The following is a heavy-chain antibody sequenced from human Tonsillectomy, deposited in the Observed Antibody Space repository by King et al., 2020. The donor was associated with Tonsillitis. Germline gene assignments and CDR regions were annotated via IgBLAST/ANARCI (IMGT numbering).Heavy chain of an antibody. CDR1: GITFANAW. Sequence: QLVESGGALVKPGGSLRLSCAASGITFANAWMTWVRQAPGKGLEWVGRIKSKISGGTARHAAPVKGRFTISRDDSKNTLYLQMNTLKTEDTAVYYCTTGCSDSSGYHGDDAFDIWGQGTMVTVSS. J-gene: IGHJ3*02. D-gene: IGHD3-22*01. CDR2: IKSKISGGTA. CDR3: TTGCSDSSGYHGDDAFDI. V-gene: IGHV3-15*02.